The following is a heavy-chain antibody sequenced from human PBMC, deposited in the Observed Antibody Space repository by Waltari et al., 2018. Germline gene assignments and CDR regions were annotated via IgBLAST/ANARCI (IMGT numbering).Heavy chain of an antibody. CDR2: GYHDVSA. J-gene: IGHJ4*02. Sequence: QVQLQESGPSLVEPSETLSLTCGVSGYSINSGFYWGWIRQSPGKGLGWIATGYHDVSAFYNPSLKSRVTISMDTPTNQFSLTLTSVTAADTAVYYCSRQVLGYCTSAACRRLESWGPGTLVTVSS. CDR3: SRQVLGYCTSAACRRLES. D-gene: IGHD2-2*03. V-gene: IGHV4-38-2*01. CDR1: GYSINSGFY.